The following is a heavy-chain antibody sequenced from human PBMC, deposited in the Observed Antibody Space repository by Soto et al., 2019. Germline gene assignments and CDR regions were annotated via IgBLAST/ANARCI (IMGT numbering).Heavy chain of an antibody. Sequence: GGSLRLSCAASGFTFSSYSMNWVRQAPGKGLEWVSSISSSSSYIYYADSVKGRFTISRDNAKNSLYLQMNSLRAEDTAVYYCASGEEVAASYYYYYYMDVWGKGTTVTVSS. J-gene: IGHJ6*03. D-gene: IGHD6-19*01. CDR1: GFTFSSYS. V-gene: IGHV3-21*01. CDR3: ASGEEVAASYYYYYYMDV. CDR2: ISSSSSYI.